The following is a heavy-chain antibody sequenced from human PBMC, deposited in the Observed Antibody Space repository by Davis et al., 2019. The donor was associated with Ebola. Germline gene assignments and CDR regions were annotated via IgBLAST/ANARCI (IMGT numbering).Heavy chain of an antibody. V-gene: IGHV3-23*01. J-gene: IGHJ6*02. Sequence: PGGSLRLSCAASGFTFSSYAMSWVRQAPGKGLEWVSAISGSGGSTYYADSVKGRFTISRDNSKNTLYLQMNSLRADDTAVYYCAKDLSSSWYVNYYYYYGMDVWGQGTTVTVSS. CDR3: AKDLSSSWYVNYYYYYGMDV. CDR1: GFTFSSYA. D-gene: IGHD6-13*01. CDR2: ISGSGGST.